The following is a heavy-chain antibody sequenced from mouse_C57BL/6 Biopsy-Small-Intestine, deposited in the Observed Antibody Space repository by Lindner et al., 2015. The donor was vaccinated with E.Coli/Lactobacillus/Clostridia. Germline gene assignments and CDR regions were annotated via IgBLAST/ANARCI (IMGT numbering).Heavy chain of an antibody. J-gene: IGHJ2*01. V-gene: IGHV1-42*01. CDR3: ARSYYDNLDY. CDR2: INPITGGT. Sequence: VQLQESGPELVKPGASVRISCKASGYSFTGYYMNWVKQSPEKSLEWIGEINPITGGTTYNQKFKAKATLTVDKSSTTAYMQLNSLTSEDSAVYYCARSYYDNLDYWGQGTTLTVSS. D-gene: IGHD2-10*01. CDR1: GYSFTGYY.